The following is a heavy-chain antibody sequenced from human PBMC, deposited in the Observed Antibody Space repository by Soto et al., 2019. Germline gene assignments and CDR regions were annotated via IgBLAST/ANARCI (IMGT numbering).Heavy chain of an antibody. Sequence: TLSLTCTVSGGSISSGGYYWSWIRQHPGKGLEWIGYIYYSGSTYYNPSLKSRVTISVDTSKNQFSLKLSSVTAGDTAVYYCARFDYCYYLFDPWGQGTLVTVSS. D-gene: IGHD4-17*01. J-gene: IGHJ5*02. CDR2: IYYSGST. CDR3: ARFDYCYYLFDP. V-gene: IGHV4-31*03. CDR1: GGSISSGGYY.